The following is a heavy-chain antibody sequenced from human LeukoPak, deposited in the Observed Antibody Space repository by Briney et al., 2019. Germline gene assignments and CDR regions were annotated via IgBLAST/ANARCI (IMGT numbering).Heavy chain of an antibody. D-gene: IGHD2-15*01. V-gene: IGHV3-30-3*01. Sequence: PGRSLRLSCAASGFTFSSYAMHWVRQAPGKGLEWVAVISYDGSNKYYADSVKGRFTISRDNSKNTLYLQMNSLRVEDTAVYYCARDLQYCSGGSCYSEYYYGMDVWGQGTTVTVSS. CDR1: GFTFSSYA. CDR3: ARDLQYCSGGSCYSEYYYGMDV. CDR2: ISYDGSNK. J-gene: IGHJ6*02.